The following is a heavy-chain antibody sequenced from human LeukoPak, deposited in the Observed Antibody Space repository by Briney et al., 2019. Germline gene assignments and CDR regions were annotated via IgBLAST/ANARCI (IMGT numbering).Heavy chain of an antibody. V-gene: IGHV4-38-2*02. D-gene: IGHD5-12*01. J-gene: IGHJ4*03. CDR2: IYHSGST. CDR3: ATDSGYSGYYAY. CDR1: GYSISSGYY. Sequence: PSETLSLTCTVSGYSISSGYYWGWIRQPPGKGLEWIGSIYHSGSTYYNPSLKSRVTISVDTSKNQFSLKLSSVTAADTAVYYCATDSGYSGYYAYWGQGTLVTVSS.